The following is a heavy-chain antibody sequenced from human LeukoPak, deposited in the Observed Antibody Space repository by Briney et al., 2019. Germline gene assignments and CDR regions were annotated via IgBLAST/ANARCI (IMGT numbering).Heavy chain of an antibody. J-gene: IGHJ4*02. CDR2: IYYSGSA. CDR1: GGSISSYY. Sequence: PSETLSLTCTVSGGSISSYYWSWIRQPPGKGLEWIGYIYYSGSANYNPSLKSRVTISVDTSKNQFSLKLSSVTAADTAVYYCARYSFDFWSGSPGYYFDYWGQGTLVTVSS. CDR3: ARYSFDFWSGSPGYYFDY. V-gene: IGHV4-59*12. D-gene: IGHD3-3*01.